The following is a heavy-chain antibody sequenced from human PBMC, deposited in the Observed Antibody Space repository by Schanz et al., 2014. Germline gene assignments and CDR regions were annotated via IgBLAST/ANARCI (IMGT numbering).Heavy chain of an antibody. CDR2: MNESHSTI. V-gene: IGHV3-23*01. CDR1: GFSFSSYA. D-gene: IGHD3-10*01. CDR3: AKGRFGELSAFDI. Sequence: EVHLLESGGGLVEPGGSLRLSCAASGFSFSSYAMGWVRQARGKGLEWVSAMNESHSTIYYADSVRGRFTISRDNAENTLFLQMNSLRAEDTAVYYCAKGRFGELSAFDIWGQGTMVTVSS. J-gene: IGHJ3*02.